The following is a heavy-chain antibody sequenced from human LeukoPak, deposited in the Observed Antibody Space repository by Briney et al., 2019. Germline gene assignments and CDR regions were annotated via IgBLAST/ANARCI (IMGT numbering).Heavy chain of an antibody. Sequence: GGSLRLSCAASGFTFSSYAMSWVRQAPGKGLEWVSTISGSGGSTYYADSVKGRFSISRDNSKNTLYLQMNSLRAEDTAVYYCAKDLYYYDSSGYDYWGQGTLVTVSS. CDR1: GFTFSSYA. V-gene: IGHV3-23*01. CDR2: ISGSGGST. CDR3: AKDLYYYDSSGYDY. D-gene: IGHD3-22*01. J-gene: IGHJ4*02.